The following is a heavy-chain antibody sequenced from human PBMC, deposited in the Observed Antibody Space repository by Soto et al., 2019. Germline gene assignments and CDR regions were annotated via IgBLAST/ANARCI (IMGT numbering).Heavy chain of an antibody. J-gene: IGHJ6*03. D-gene: IGHD4-17*01. Sequence: GESLKISCAASGFTFSNAWMSWVRQAPGKGLEWVGRIKSKADGGTTDYAAPVKGRFTISRDESKNTLYLQMNSLKTEDTAVYYCTTPLQYGDYIYYYYMDVGGKGTTVTVSS. CDR1: GFTFSNAW. CDR2: IKSKADGGTT. CDR3: TTPLQYGDYIYYYYMDV. V-gene: IGHV3-15*01.